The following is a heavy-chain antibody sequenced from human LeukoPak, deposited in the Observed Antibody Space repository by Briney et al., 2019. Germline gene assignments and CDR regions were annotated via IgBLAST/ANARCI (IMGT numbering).Heavy chain of an antibody. CDR3: ARYYYYDSSGYPFDY. D-gene: IGHD3-22*01. J-gene: IGHJ4*02. CDR2: VNWNGGST. CDR1: GFTFSSYT. Sequence: GGSLRLSCAASGFTFSSYTMNWVRQAPGKGLEWVSGVNWNGGSTGYADSVKGRFTISRDNAKNSLYLQMNSLRAEDTALYYCARYYYYDSSGYPFDYWGQGTLVTVSS. V-gene: IGHV3-20*04.